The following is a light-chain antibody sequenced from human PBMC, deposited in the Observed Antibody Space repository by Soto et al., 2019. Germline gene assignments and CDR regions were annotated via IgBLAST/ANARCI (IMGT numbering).Light chain of an antibody. J-gene: IGKJ4*01. CDR2: DAS. V-gene: IGKV3-15*01. CDR1: QSVSSD. CDR3: QQYNKWPPLT. Sequence: EIVTTQSPATLSVSPGERATLSCRASQSVSSDLAWYQQKPGQAPRLLIYDASTRATGIPVRFSGSGSGTEFTLTISSLQSEDFALYYCQQYNKWPPLTFGGGTKVEI.